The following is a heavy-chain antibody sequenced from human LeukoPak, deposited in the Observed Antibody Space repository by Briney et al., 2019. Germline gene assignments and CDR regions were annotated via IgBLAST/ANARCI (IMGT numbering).Heavy chain of an antibody. J-gene: IGHJ6*02. CDR2: IRSKAYRGTT. CDR1: GFTFGDHA. CDR3: ARGPIQLWIHNAMDV. V-gene: IGHV3-49*04. D-gene: IGHD5-18*01. Sequence: GGSLRLSCTGSGFTFGDHAMSWVRQAPGKGLEWVGFIRSKAYRGTTEYAASVRGRFTISRDDSASIAYLQMSSLNTEDTAVYYCARGPIQLWIHNAMDVWGQGTTVTVSS.